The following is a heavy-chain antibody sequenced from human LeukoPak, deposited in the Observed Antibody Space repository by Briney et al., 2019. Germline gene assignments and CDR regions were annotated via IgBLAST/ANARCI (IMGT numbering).Heavy chain of an antibody. CDR2: INPSGGST. V-gene: IGHV1-46*01. D-gene: IGHD3-9*01. CDR3: ASLHYDILTGYPDYALDI. Sequence: GTSVKVSCKASGYTFTRYYIHWVRQAPGQGLEWMGIINPSGGSTNYAQKFQGRVTMTRDTSTSTVYMELRSLRSDDTAVYYCASLHYDILTGYPDYALDIWGQGTMVTVSS. CDR1: GYTFTRYY. J-gene: IGHJ3*02.